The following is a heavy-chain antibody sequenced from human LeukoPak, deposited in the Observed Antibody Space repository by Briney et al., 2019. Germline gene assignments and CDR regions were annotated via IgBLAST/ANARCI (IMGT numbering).Heavy chain of an antibody. V-gene: IGHV4-30-2*01. CDR3: ARSRPVHCSIISCYGLDPLAY. D-gene: IGHD2-2*01. CDR2: IYHSGST. Sequence: PSETLSLTCAVSGGSISSGGYSWSWIRQPPGKGLEWIGYIYHSGSTYYNPSLKSRVTMSVDASKNQFSLKLSSVTAADTAIYYCARSRPVHCSIISCYGLDPLAYWGQGTLVTVSS. CDR1: GGSISSGGYS. J-gene: IGHJ4*02.